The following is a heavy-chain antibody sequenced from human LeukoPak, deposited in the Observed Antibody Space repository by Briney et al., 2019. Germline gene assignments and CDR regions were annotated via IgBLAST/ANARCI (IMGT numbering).Heavy chain of an antibody. V-gene: IGHV1-3*01. CDR2: INAGNGNT. J-gene: IGHJ4*02. CDR1: GYTFTIYA. Sequence: GASVKVSCKASGYTFTIYAMHWVRQAPGQRLEWMGWINAGNGNTKYSQKFQGRVTITRDTSASTAYMELSSLRSEDTAVYYCARESCSGDSCHYYFDYWGQGTLVTVSS. D-gene: IGHD2-15*01. CDR3: ARESCSGDSCHYYFDY.